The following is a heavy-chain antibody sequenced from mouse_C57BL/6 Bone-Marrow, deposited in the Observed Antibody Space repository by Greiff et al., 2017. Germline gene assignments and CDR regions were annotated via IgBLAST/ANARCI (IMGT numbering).Heavy chain of an antibody. CDR3: TDRVAY. CDR1: GYTFTDYE. D-gene: IGHD3-2*01. J-gene: IGHJ3*01. V-gene: IGHV1-15*01. Sequence: VQLQQSGPELVRPGASVTMSCKASGYTFTDYEMHWVKQTPVHGLEWIGAIDPDTGGTAYNQKFKGKAILTADKSSSTAYMELRSLTSEDSAVYYCTDRVAYGGRGTGVTVSA. CDR2: IDPDTGGT.